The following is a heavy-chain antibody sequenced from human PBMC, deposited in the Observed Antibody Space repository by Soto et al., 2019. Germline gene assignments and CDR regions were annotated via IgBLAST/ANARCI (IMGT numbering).Heavy chain of an antibody. J-gene: IGHJ6*03. V-gene: IGHV1-18*01. CDR1: GYTFTSYG. CDR3: AGVRGRGSSDYYYYMDG. Sequence: GASVKVSCKASGYTFTSYGISWVRQAPGQGLEWMGWISAYNGNTNYAQKLQGRVTMTTDTSTSTAYMELRSLRSDDTAVYYCAGVRGRGSSDYYYYMDGWGKGTMVTVSS. D-gene: IGHD6-6*01. CDR2: ISAYNGNT.